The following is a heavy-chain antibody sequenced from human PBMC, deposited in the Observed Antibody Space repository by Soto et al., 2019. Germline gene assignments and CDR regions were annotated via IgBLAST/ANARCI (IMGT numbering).Heavy chain of an antibody. J-gene: IGHJ4*02. CDR2: IKAAGGGT. CDR1: GFMFSNYP. Sequence: EVQLLASGGDLVRPGGSLRLSCAGSGFMFSNYPMSWVRQAPGKGPEWVAAIKAAGGGTYYADSVKGRFTISRDNFNDMLYLQMNSLTVEDTAMYYCKRDVVASSPPGADYWGQGTLVTVSS. V-gene: IGHV3-23*01. CDR3: KRDVVASSPPGADY. D-gene: IGHD5-12*01.